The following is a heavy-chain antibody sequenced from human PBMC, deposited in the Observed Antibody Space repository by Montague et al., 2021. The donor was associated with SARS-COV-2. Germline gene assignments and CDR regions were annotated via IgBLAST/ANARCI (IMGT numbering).Heavy chain of an antibody. CDR1: GGSFSPYY. J-gene: IGHJ6*03. V-gene: IGHV4-34*01. Sequence: SETLSLTCAVSGGSFSPYYWSWIRQPPGKGLEWIGGISQGGNTKYNPSLQSRVSISLDTSRNQFSLKVSSVTAADTAIYYCARLGDGIVPSPILGLGPYYSFYYMDVWGKGTTVTVSS. D-gene: IGHD2-2*02. CDR3: ARLGDGIVPSPILGLGPYYSFYYMDV. CDR2: ISQGGNT.